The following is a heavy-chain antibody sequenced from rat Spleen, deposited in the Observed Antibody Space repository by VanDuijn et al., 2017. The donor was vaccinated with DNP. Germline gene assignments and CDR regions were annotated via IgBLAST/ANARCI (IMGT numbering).Heavy chain of an antibody. CDR2: IASGGGYT. J-gene: IGHJ2*01. D-gene: IGHD4-1*01. CDR1: GFTFNNYW. V-gene: IGHV5-31*01. Sequence: EVQLVESGGGLVQPGRSLKLSCAASGFTFNNYWMTWIRQVPGKGLDWVASIASGGGYTYYPDSVMGRFTISRDNAKNTLYLQMDSLRFEDTATYYCATRPIRAYYFDYWGQGVMVTVSS. CDR3: ATRPIRAYYFDY.